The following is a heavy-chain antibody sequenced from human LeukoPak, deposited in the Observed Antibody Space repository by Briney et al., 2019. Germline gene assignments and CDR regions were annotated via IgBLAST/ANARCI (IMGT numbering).Heavy chain of an antibody. V-gene: IGHV1-2*02. Sequence: ASVKVSCKASGFTFNAYNIHWVRQAPGQGLEWMGWINPKSGGANYAQKFQGRVTMTWDTSISTAYMELSRLRSDDTAVYYCAREYILTAYYRDYWGQGTLVTVSS. CDR2: INPKSGGA. J-gene: IGHJ4*02. CDR1: GFTFNAYN. D-gene: IGHD3-9*01. CDR3: AREYILTAYYRDY.